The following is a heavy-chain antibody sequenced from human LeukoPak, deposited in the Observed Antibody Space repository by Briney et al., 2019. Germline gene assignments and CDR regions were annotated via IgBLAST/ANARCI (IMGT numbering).Heavy chain of an antibody. J-gene: IGHJ5*02. CDR3: AREGRSGGSCYHNRFDP. CDR2: INQDGSEK. Sequence: GGSLRLSCAASGFTFSSYWMSWVRQAPGKGLEWVANINQDGSEKYYVDSVKGRFTISRDNAKNSLYLQMNSLRAEDTAVYYCAREGRSGGSCYHNRFDPWGQGTLVTVSS. CDR1: GFTFSSYW. V-gene: IGHV3-7*01. D-gene: IGHD2-15*01.